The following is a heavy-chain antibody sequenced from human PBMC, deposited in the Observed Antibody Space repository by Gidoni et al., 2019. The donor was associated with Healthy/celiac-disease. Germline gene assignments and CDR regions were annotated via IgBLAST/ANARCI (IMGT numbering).Heavy chain of an antibody. D-gene: IGHD3-3*01. CDR1: GFTFSTYS. J-gene: IGHJ3*02. CDR2: IGSSSSYI. Sequence: EVQLVESGGGLVKPGGSLRLSCAAPGFTFSTYSMNVFRQAPGKGLEWVSSIGSSSSYIYYADSVKVRFTISRDNAKNSLYLQMNSLRAEDTAVYYCARELPTPYYDFWSGYYGAFDIWGQGTMVTVSS. CDR3: ARELPTPYYDFWSGYYGAFDI. V-gene: IGHV3-21*01.